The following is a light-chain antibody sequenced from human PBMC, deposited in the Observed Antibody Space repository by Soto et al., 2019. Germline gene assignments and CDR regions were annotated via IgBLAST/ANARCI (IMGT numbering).Light chain of an antibody. J-gene: IGKJ5*01. V-gene: IGKV1D-8*02. CDR3: QQSYGTPIT. CDR1: EAISSY. CDR2: VAS. Sequence: IWSTQSPYILSASTGDRVTVSFRMSEAISSYLASYQQKPGKAPNLLIYVASSLQSEVPSRFSGSGSGTDFTLTITSLQPEDFATYYCQQSYGTPITFGQGTRLEIK.